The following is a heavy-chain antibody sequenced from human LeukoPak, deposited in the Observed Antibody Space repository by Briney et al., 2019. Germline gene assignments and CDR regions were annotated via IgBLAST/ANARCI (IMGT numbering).Heavy chain of an antibody. D-gene: IGHD3-10*01. CDR3: TTVTMVRDYDY. CDR2: IEHKRDGGTT. Sequence: GGSLRLSCGASGFSFSDDWMSWVRQAPGKGLEWVGRIEHKRDGGTTDYAAPVKGRFTISRDDSKNMLYLEMNSLKIEDTAVYYCTTVTMVRDYDYWGQGTPVTVSS. V-gene: IGHV3-15*04. J-gene: IGHJ4*02. CDR1: GFSFSDDW.